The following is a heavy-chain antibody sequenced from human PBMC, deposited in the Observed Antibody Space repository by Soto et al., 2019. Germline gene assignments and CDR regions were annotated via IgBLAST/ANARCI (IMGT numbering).Heavy chain of an antibody. Sequence: QVQLQESGPGLVKPSETLSLTCTVSGDSISTYYWTWIRQSPGKGLEWIAFIYYGGSTNYNPSLKSRVTISVETSKNQFSLKLNSVTAADTAVYYCARPGRDWGSLDYWGQGTLVTVSS. CDR3: ARPGRDWGSLDY. V-gene: IGHV4-59*08. CDR1: GDSISTYY. D-gene: IGHD7-27*01. J-gene: IGHJ4*02. CDR2: IYYGGST.